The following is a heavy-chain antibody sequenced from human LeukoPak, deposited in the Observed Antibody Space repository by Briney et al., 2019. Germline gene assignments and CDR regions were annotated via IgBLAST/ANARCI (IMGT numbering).Heavy chain of an antibody. J-gene: IGHJ4*02. D-gene: IGHD6-13*01. Sequence: SETLSLTCAVYGGSFSGYYWSWLRQPPGKGLEWIGEINHSGSTNYNPSLKSRITISVDTFKNQFSLNLSSVTAADTAVYYCARPLAGYSSSWFNYWGQGTLVTVSS. CDR2: INHSGST. CDR1: GGSFSGYY. V-gene: IGHV4-34*01. CDR3: ARPLAGYSSSWFNY.